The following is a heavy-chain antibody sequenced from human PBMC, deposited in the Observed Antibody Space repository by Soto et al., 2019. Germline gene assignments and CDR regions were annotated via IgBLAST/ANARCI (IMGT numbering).Heavy chain of an antibody. CDR2: IYYSGST. D-gene: IGHD6-13*01. CDR3: ARVLRSSWSNWYFDL. V-gene: IGHV4-31*03. Sequence: QVQLQESGPGLVKPSQTLSLTCTVSGGSISSGGYYWSWIRQHPGKGLEWIGYIYYSGSTYYNPSLKSRVTISADTSKNQFSLKLSSVTAADTAVYYCARVLRSSWSNWYFDLWGRGTLVTVSS. CDR1: GGSISSGGYY. J-gene: IGHJ2*01.